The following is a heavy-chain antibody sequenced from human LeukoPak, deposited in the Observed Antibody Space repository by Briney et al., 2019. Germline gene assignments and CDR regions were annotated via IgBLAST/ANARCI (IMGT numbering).Heavy chain of an antibody. J-gene: IGHJ5*02. CDR2: ISGDGSNT. V-gene: IGHV3-74*01. Sequence: GGSLSLSCAASGFPLSTYWMHWVRQAPGKGLVWVSRISGDGSNTNYADSVKGRFTISRDDAKNTLFLQMNNLRAEDTAIYYCARITRVRGRAPWGQGTLVTVSS. D-gene: IGHD3-10*01. CDR3: ARITRVRGRAP. CDR1: GFPLSTYW.